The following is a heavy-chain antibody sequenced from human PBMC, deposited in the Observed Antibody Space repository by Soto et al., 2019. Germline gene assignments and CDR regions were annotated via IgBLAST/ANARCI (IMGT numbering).Heavy chain of an antibody. Sequence: GGSLRLSCAASGFSFTNYAMSWVRQAPGKGLEWVSSISGNGDSTYYADSAKGQFTISRDNSKNTLYLRMDNLRAEDTAVYYCASQIPYYYDSSGYYFLYFQHWGQGILVTVS. CDR2: ISGNGDST. V-gene: IGHV3-23*01. CDR3: ASQIPYYYDSSGYYFLYFQH. D-gene: IGHD3-22*01. CDR1: GFSFTNYA. J-gene: IGHJ1*01.